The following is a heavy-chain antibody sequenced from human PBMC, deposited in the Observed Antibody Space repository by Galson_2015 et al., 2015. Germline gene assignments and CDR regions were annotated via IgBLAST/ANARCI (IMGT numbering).Heavy chain of an antibody. CDR1: GFTFSSYA. CDR2: ISNDASNK. Sequence: SLRLSCAASGFTFSSYAMHWVRRAPGQGLEWVAFISNDASNKYYADSVKGRFTVSRDTSKNTLWLQMSSLRPEDTAVYYCARDYCSTTSCYAHYWGQGTLVTVSS. J-gene: IGHJ4*02. D-gene: IGHD2-2*01. CDR3: ARDYCSTTSCYAHY. V-gene: IGHV3-30-3*01.